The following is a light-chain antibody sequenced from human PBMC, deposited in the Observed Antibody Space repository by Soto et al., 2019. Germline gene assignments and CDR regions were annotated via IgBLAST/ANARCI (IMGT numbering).Light chain of an antibody. CDR3: QQSFSTPT. J-gene: IGKJ5*01. Sequence: DIQMTQSPSSLSASVEDRVITTCRASQSISNHLNWYRQKPGKAPELLIYSASNLQSGVPSRFSGSGSGTDFTLTISGLQSEDFATYYCQQSFSTPTFGQGTRLDIK. CDR2: SAS. CDR1: QSISNH. V-gene: IGKV1-39*01.